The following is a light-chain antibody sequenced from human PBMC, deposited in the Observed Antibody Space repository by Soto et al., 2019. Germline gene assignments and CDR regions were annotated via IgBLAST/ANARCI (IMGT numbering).Light chain of an antibody. CDR1: NSDVGGYDY. Sequence: QSALTQPRSVSGFPGQSVTIYCTGTNSDVGGYDYVSWYRQHPGKAPKLLIYDLIKRPSGVPDRFSGSKSGNTAYLTISGLQAEDEADYHCCSYTRTDTVVFGGGTKLTVL. CDR3: CSYTRTDTVV. CDR2: DLI. V-gene: IGLV2-11*01. J-gene: IGLJ2*01.